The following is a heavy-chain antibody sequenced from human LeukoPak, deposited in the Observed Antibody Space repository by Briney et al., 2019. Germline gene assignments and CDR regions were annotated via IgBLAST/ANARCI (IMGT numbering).Heavy chain of an antibody. V-gene: IGHV1-2*04. J-gene: IGHJ4*02. CDR3: ARDYGDYFPHFDY. CDR2: INPNSGGT. Sequence: ASVKVSCKASGYTFTGYYMHWVRQAPGQGLEWMGWINPNSGGTNYAQKFQGWVTMTRDTSISTAYMELSRLRSDDTAVYYCARDYGDYFPHFDYWGQGTLVTVSS. CDR1: GYTFTGYY. D-gene: IGHD4-17*01.